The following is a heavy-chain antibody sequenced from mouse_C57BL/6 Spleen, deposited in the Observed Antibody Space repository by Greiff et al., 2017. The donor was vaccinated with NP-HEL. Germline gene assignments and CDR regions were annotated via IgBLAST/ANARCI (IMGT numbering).Heavy chain of an antibody. Sequence: VKLQQSGAELVRPGASVTLSCKASGYTFTDYEMHWVKQTPVHGLEWIGAIDPETGGTAYNQKFKGKAILTADKSSSTAYMELRSLTSEDSAVYYCTRGLDYGSSYGYYFDYWGQGTTLTVSS. J-gene: IGHJ2*01. D-gene: IGHD1-1*01. CDR1: GYTFTDYE. CDR3: TRGLDYGSSYGYYFDY. CDR2: IDPETGGT. V-gene: IGHV1-15*01.